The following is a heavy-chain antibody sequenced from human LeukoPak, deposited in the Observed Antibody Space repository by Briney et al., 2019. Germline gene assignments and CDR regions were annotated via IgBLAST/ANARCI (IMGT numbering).Heavy chain of an antibody. V-gene: IGHV3-11*04. Sequence: PGGALRLSCAASGFTFRDYHMSWIRPAPGKGLECISYPRCSGTTISYAVSVKGRFTISRDNAKNSLYLQMNSLRADDTAVYYCARHSAGGRSYPSNNWFDPWGQGTLVTVSS. D-gene: IGHD1-26*01. CDR1: GFTFRDYH. CDR2: PRCSGTTI. CDR3: ARHSAGGRSYPSNNWFDP. J-gene: IGHJ5*02.